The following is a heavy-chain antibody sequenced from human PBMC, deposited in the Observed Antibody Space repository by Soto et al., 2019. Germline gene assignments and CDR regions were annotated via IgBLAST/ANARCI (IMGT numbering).Heavy chain of an antibody. CDR2: IKSKTDGGTT. CDR3: TTEIYSSSWTGDY. Sequence: EVQLLESGGGLVKPGGSLRLSCADSGFTFSNAWMSWVRQAPGKGLEWVGRIKSKTDGGTTDYAAPVKGRFTISRDDSKNTLYLQMNSLKTEDTAVYYCTTEIYSSSWTGDYWGQGTLVTVSS. V-gene: IGHV3-15*01. D-gene: IGHD6-13*01. J-gene: IGHJ4*02. CDR1: GFTFSNAW.